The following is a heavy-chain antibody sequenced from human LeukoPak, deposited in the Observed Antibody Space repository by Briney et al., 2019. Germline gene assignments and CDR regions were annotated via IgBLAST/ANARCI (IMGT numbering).Heavy chain of an antibody. D-gene: IGHD4-11*01. CDR2: IIPIFGTA. Sequence: ASVKVSCKASGYTFTNFGISWVRQAPGQGLEWMGGIIPIFGTANYAQKFQGRVTITADESTSTAYMELSRLRSDDTAVYYCAITTEQVAFWGQGTLVTVSS. CDR1: GYTFTNFG. V-gene: IGHV1-69*13. CDR3: AITTEQVAF. J-gene: IGHJ4*02.